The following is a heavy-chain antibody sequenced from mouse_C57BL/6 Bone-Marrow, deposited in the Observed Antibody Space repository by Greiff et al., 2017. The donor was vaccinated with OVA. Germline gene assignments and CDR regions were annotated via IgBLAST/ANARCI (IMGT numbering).Heavy chain of an antibody. V-gene: IGHV1-81*01. Sequence: QVQLKESGAELARPGASVKLSCKASGYTFTSYGISWVKQRTGQGLEWIGEIYPRSGNTYYNEKFKGKATLTADKSSSTAYMELRSLTSEDSAVYFCARSGTTVVATMRYFDVWGTGTTVTVSS. CDR2: IYPRSGNT. CDR1: GYTFTSYG. D-gene: IGHD1-1*01. CDR3: ARSGTTVVATMRYFDV. J-gene: IGHJ1*03.